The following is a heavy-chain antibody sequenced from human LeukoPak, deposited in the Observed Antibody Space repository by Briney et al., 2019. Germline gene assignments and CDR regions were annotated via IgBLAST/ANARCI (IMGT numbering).Heavy chain of an antibody. V-gene: IGHV4-59*01. Sequence: SETLSLTCAVYGGSFSGYYWSWIRQPPGKGLEWIGYIYYSGSTNYNPSLKSRVTISVDTSKNQFSLKLSSVTAADTAVYYCAREVTTGTTWGNWFDPWGQGTLVTVSS. CDR2: IYYSGST. D-gene: IGHD1-1*01. CDR3: AREVTTGTTWGNWFDP. J-gene: IGHJ5*02. CDR1: GGSFSGYY.